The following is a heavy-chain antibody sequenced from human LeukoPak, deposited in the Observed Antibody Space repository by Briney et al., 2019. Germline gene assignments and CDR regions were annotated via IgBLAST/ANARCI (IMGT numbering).Heavy chain of an antibody. CDR2: IRNKANSYTT. CDR3: TRSTGD. J-gene: IGHJ4*02. V-gene: IGHV3-72*01. Sequence: PGGSLRLSCAASGFTFSDHYMDWVRQAPGKGLEWVGRIRNKANSYTTEYSASVRGTITISRDDSKNSLYLQLNSLKTDDTAVYYCTRSTGDWGQGTLVTVSS. CDR1: GFTFSDHY. D-gene: IGHD4-11*01.